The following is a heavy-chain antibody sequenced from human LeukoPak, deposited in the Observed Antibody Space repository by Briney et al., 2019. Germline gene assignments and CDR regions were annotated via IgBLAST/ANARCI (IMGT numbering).Heavy chain of an antibody. CDR2: IYTSGST. CDR1: GGSISSYY. D-gene: IGHD2-15*01. V-gene: IGHV4-4*07. CDR3: ARDCSGGSCYGYYYYYYGMDV. Sequence: PSETLSLTCTVSGGSISSYYWSWIRQPAGKGLEWIGRIYTSGSTNYNPSLKSRVTMSVDTSKNQFSLKLSSVTAADTAVYYCARDCSGGSCYGYYYYYYGMDVWGQGTTVTVS. J-gene: IGHJ6*02.